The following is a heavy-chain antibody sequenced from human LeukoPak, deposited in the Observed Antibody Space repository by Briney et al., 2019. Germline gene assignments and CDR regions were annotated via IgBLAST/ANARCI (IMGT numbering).Heavy chain of an antibody. J-gene: IGHJ6*03. CDR3: ARISRLVRGVIIKTNCFYYMDV. CDR1: GYSISSGYF. V-gene: IGHV4-38-2*02. D-gene: IGHD3-10*01. CDR2: YYHSGST. Sequence: PSETLCLTCTASGYSISSGYFWGCIRPPPGKLVEWTGIYYHSGSTYSNSSLKRLATSTVDSYKNLLPLKQSSVTAADTAVYYSARISRLVRGVIIKTNCFYYMDVWGKGTTVTVSS.